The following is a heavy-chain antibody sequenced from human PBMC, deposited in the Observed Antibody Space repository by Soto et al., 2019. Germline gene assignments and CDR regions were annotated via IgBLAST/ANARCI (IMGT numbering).Heavy chain of an antibody. CDR2: INHSGST. CDR1: GGSFSGYY. V-gene: IGHV4-34*01. J-gene: IGHJ3*02. D-gene: IGHD3-22*01. Sequence: SETLSLTCAVYGGSFSGYYWSWIRQPPGKGLEWIGEINHSGSTNYNPSLKSRVTISVATSKNQFSLKLSSVTAADTAVYYCARGLTYYYDSSGYYAFDIWGQGTMVTVSS. CDR3: ARGLTYYYDSSGYYAFDI.